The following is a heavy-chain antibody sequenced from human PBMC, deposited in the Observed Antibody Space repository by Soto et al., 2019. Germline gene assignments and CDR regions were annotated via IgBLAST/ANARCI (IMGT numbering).Heavy chain of an antibody. J-gene: IGHJ3*02. CDR3: ARVGDWGTADAFDI. D-gene: IGHD7-27*01. V-gene: IGHV4-59*01. CDR2: IYYSGST. CDR1: GGSISSYY. Sequence: SETLSLTCTVSGGSISSYYWSWIRQSPGKGLEWIGYIYYSGSTNYNPSLKSRVTISVDTSKNQFSLKLSSVTAADTAVYYCARVGDWGTADAFDIWGQGTMVTVSS.